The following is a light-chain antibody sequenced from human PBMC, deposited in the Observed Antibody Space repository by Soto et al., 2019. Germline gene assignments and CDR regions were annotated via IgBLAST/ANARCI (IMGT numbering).Light chain of an antibody. J-gene: IGLJ3*02. CDR1: SSDIGAYNY. CDR3: SSYTTSSTRV. Sequence: QSALTQPASVSGSPGQSITISCTGTSSDIGAYNYVSWYQHHPGKAPKLMIYGVSNRPSGVSNRFSGSKSGNTASLTISGLQAEDEAHYYCSSYTTSSTRVFGGGTKLTVL. V-gene: IGLV2-14*01. CDR2: GVS.